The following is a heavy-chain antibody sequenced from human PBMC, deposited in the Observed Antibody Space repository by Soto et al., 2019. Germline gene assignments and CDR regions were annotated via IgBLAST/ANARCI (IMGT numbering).Heavy chain of an antibody. J-gene: IGHJ3*02. CDR2: ISSSGSTI. Sequence: PVGSPRLFCAASGFTFSDYYMSWIRQAPGKGLEWVSYISSSGSTIYYADSVKGRFTISRDNAKNSLYLQMNSLRAEDTAVYYCARDHTKEYIVVVPAAIVPSAFDIWGHGPMVTVS. CDR1: GFTFSDYY. V-gene: IGHV3-11*01. D-gene: IGHD2-2*02. CDR3: ARDHTKEYIVVVPAAIVPSAFDI.